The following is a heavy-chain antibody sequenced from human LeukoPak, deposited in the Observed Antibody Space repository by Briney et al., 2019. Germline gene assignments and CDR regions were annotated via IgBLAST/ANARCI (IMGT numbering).Heavy chain of an antibody. CDR3: AKDRCSNGVGCYYYYMDV. V-gene: IGHV1-2*02. CDR1: GYTFTGYY. J-gene: IGHJ6*03. D-gene: IGHD2-8*01. Sequence: ASVKVSCKASGYTFTGYYMHWVRQAPGQGLEWMGWINPNSGGTNYAQKFQGRVTMTRDTSISTAYMELSRLRSDDTAVYYCAKDRCSNGVGCYYYYMDVWGKGTTVTISS. CDR2: INPNSGGT.